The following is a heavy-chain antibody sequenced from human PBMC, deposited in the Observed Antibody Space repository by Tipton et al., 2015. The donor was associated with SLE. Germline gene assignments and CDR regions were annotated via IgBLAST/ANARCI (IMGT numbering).Heavy chain of an antibody. D-gene: IGHD6-6*01. CDR3: AKAPVSYSSSPYFDS. CDR2: IYSGGYR. J-gene: IGHJ4*02. Sequence: AVSGFSFSNYAMGWVRQAPGKGLEWVSLIYSGGYRFYADSVKGRFIISRENSRDTLYLQMGSLRPDDTAVYFCAKAPVSYSSSPYFDSWGQGTLVTVSS. CDR1: GFSFSNYA. V-gene: IGHV3-23*03.